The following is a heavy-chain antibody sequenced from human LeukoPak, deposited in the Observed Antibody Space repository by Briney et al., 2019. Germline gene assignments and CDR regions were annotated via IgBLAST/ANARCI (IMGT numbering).Heavy chain of an antibody. D-gene: IGHD6-13*01. V-gene: IGHV3-21*01. CDR1: GFTFSSYS. Sequence: PGGSLRLSCAASGFTFSSYSMNWVRQAPGKGLEWVSSISSSSSYIYYADSVKGRFTISRDNAKNSLYLQMNSLIAEDTAVYYCSTDRSSWYMEDNWFDPWGQRTLVTVSS. J-gene: IGHJ5*02. CDR3: STDRSSWYMEDNWFDP. CDR2: ISSSSSYI.